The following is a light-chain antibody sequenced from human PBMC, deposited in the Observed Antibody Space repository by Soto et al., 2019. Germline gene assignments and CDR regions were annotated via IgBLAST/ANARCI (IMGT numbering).Light chain of an antibody. CDR3: SSYSSSGTLDL. CDR2: DVS. Sequence: QSALTQPASVSGSPGQSITISCTGSSSDVGDYDYVAWYQQHPDKAPKLMIFDVSSRPSGVSNRFSGSKSGSTASLTISGLQAEDEADYFCSSYSSSGTLDLFGTGTKLTVL. CDR1: SSDVGDYDY. V-gene: IGLV2-14*03. J-gene: IGLJ1*01.